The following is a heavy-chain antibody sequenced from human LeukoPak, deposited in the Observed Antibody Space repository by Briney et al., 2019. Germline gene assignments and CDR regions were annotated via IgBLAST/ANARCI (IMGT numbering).Heavy chain of an antibody. V-gene: IGHV3-21*01. CDR2: INRNNDYI. Sequence: GGSLRLSCAASGFTFSAYSMNWVRQAPGKGLEWVSSINRNNDYIYYADSVKGRFTISRDNAKNSLYLQMNSLRAEDTAVYYCAREGLWAVAGYYFDYWGQGTLVTVSS. CDR3: AREGLWAVAGYYFDY. J-gene: IGHJ4*02. D-gene: IGHD6-19*01. CDR1: GFTFSAYS.